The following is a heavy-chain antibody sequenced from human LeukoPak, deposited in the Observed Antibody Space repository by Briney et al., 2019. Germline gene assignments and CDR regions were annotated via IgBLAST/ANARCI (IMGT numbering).Heavy chain of an antibody. CDR3: ARSAEAEYYYDSSGLWEY. CDR2: INHSGST. D-gene: IGHD3-22*01. CDR1: GGSFSGYY. J-gene: IGHJ4*02. Sequence: AETLSLTCAVYGGSFSGYYWSWIRQPPGKGLEWIGEINHSGSTNYNPSLKSRVTISVDTSKNQFYLKLSSATAADTAVYFCARSAEAEYYYDSSGLWEYWGQGTLVTVSS. V-gene: IGHV4-34*01.